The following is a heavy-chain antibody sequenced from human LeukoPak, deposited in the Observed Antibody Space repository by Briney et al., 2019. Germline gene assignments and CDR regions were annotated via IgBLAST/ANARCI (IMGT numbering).Heavy chain of an antibody. D-gene: IGHD2-2*02. CDR2: IKQDGSEK. CDR3: ARGPFNVVVPAAIGGDY. CDR1: GFTFSSYW. Sequence: GGSLRLSCAASGFTFSSYWMSWVRQAPGKGLEWVANIKQDGSEKYYVDSVKGRFTISRDNAKNSLYLQMNSLRAEDTAVYYCARGPFNVVVPAAIGGDYWGQGTLVTVSS. V-gene: IGHV3-7*01. J-gene: IGHJ4*02.